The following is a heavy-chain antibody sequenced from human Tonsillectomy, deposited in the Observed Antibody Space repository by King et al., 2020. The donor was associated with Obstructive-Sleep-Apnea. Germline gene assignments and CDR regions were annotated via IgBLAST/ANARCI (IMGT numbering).Heavy chain of an antibody. CDR2: IYHSGST. D-gene: IGHD3-22*01. CDR3: ARESYYDSSGYSFDY. Sequence: MQLQESGPGLVKPSETLSLTCTVSGYSISSGYYWGWIRQPPGKGLEWIGSIYHSGSTYYNPSLKSRVTIPVDTSKNQFSLKLSSVTAADTAVYYCARESYYDSSGYSFDYWGQGTLVTVSS. J-gene: IGHJ4*02. CDR1: GYSISSGYY. V-gene: IGHV4-38-2*02.